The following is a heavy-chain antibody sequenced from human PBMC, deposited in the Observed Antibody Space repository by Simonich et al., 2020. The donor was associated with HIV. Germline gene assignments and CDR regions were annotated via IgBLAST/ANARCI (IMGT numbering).Heavy chain of an antibody. CDR2: INPYNLNT. CDR1: GYTFTNYF. Sequence: QVQLVQSGAEVKKPGASVKVSCKASGYTFTNYFITWVRQAPGQGLEWMGWINPYNLNTNYAQKLQELQGRVTMTTDTSTSTVYMELRSLTSDDTAVYYCARGTRFDYWGQGTLVTVSS. D-gene: IGHD1-7*01. CDR3: ARGTRFDY. J-gene: IGHJ4*02. V-gene: IGHV1-18*01.